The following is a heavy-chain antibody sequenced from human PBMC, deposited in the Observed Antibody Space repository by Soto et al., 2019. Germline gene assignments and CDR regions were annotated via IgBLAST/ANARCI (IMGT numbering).Heavy chain of an antibody. D-gene: IGHD3-10*01. J-gene: IGHJ6*02. V-gene: IGHV1-69*01. CDR3: ARVGSCLSSIWLYYGMDV. Sequence: VQLVQSGAEVRKPGSSVKVSCKASGGDFKNFIIAWVRQAPGHGLEWMGGVIPIFGTPNFVQKFQDRVTITADEATSTTYMELRSLRSEDTAVYYCARVGSCLSSIWLYYGMDVWGQGTTVIVAS. CDR2: VIPIFGTP. CDR1: GGDFKNFI.